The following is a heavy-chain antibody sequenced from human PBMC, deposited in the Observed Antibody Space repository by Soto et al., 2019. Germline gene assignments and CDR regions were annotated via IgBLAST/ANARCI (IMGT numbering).Heavy chain of an antibody. D-gene: IGHD1-26*01. Sequence: QVQLVQSGAEVKKPGASVKVSCKASGYTFTAYYMHWVRQAPGQGLEWMGCINPDSGGTKYAQKFQGRVTMTRDTSITTAYMDLSSLRSDETAVYYCARALSFGSGTFDYWGQGTLVTVSS. CDR1: GYTFTAYY. J-gene: IGHJ4*02. CDR2: INPDSGGT. CDR3: ARALSFGSGTFDY. V-gene: IGHV1-2*02.